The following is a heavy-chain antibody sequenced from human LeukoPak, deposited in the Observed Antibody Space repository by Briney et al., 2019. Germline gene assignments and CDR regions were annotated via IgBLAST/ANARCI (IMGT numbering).Heavy chain of an antibody. Sequence: SETLSLTCTVSGGSISSYYWSWIRQPPGKGLEWIGYIYYSGSTNYNPSLKSRVTISVDTSKNQFSLKLSSVTAADTAVYYCARVGRGGSYKYFDYWGQGTLVTVSS. D-gene: IGHD1-26*01. J-gene: IGHJ4*02. V-gene: IGHV4-59*01. CDR3: ARVGRGGSYKYFDY. CDR2: IYYSGST. CDR1: GGSISSYY.